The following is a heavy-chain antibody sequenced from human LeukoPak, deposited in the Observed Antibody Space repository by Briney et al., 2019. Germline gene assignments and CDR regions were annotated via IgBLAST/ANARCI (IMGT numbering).Heavy chain of an antibody. J-gene: IGHJ6*02. Sequence: GGSLRLSCAASGFTFSSYSMNWVRQAPGKGLEWVSYISSSSSTIYYADSVKGRFTISRDNAKNSLYLQMNSLRAEDTAVYYCARGDILSYYYGMDVWGQGTTVTVSS. CDR2: ISSSSSTI. D-gene: IGHD3-9*01. V-gene: IGHV3-48*01. CDR1: GFTFSSYS. CDR3: ARGDILSYYYGMDV.